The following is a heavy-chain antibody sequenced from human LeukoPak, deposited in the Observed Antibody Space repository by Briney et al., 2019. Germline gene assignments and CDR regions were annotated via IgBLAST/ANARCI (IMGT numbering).Heavy chain of an antibody. Sequence: PSEALSLTCAVSGGSISSSNWWSWVRQPPGKGLEWIGEIYHSGSTNYNPSLKSRVTISVDKSKNQFSLKLSSVTAADTAVYYCASPDDYVWGSYRYALNYWGQGTLVTVSS. V-gene: IGHV4-4*02. CDR2: IYHSGST. J-gene: IGHJ4*02. CDR3: ASPDDYVWGSYRYALNY. D-gene: IGHD3-16*02. CDR1: GGSISSSNW.